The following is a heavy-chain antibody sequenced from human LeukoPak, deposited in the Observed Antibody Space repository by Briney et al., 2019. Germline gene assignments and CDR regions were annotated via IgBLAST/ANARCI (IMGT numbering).Heavy chain of an antibody. V-gene: IGHV3-33*01. Sequence: GGSLRLSCAASGFTFSTYGMHWVRQAPGKGLEWLTDIWYDGSNKYYTDSVKGRFTISRDNSKNTLYLQMSSLRAEGTAVYYCARDSNSYGSGATIDYWGQGTLVTVSS. J-gene: IGHJ4*02. D-gene: IGHD3-10*01. CDR2: IWYDGSNK. CDR3: ARDSNSYGSGATIDY. CDR1: GFTFSTYG.